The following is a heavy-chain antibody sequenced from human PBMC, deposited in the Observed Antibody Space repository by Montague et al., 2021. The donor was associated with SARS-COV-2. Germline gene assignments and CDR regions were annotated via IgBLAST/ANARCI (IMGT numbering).Heavy chain of an antibody. D-gene: IGHD3-3*01. CDR3: AIGRAARSITISVVVNPAIRYSYYMDV. CDR2: INDRGST. Sequence: SETLSLTCAVYGGSFSGYYWRWIRQPPGKGLEWIGEINDRGSTYYNPSLKSRVTISVDTSKNQFSLKLSSVTAADTAVYYCAIGRAARSITISVVVNPAIRYSYYMDVWGKGTTVTVSS. CDR1: GGSFSGYY. V-gene: IGHV4-34*01. J-gene: IGHJ6*03.